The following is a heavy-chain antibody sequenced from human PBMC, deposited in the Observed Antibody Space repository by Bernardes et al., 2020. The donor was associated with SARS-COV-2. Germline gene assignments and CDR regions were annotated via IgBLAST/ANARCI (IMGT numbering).Heavy chain of an antibody. CDR1: GFTVISNY. J-gene: IGHJ3*02. Sequence: GGSLRLSFAASGFTVISNYMSWVLQAPGKGLQWVSLPYIDGRTSSADSVKGLFTIPRDNSKNTLYLQRNSLRAEDTPVYYCAREVAAVGKSLAFDIWGQGKMAT. D-gene: IGHD6-13*01. CDR3: AREVAAVGKSLAFDI. V-gene: IGHV3-53*01. CDR2: PYIDGRT.